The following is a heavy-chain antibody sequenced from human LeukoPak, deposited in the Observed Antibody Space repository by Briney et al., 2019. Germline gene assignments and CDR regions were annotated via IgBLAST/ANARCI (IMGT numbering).Heavy chain of an antibody. CDR3: ARDMHYYYGMDV. J-gene: IGHJ6*02. CDR1: GXTFSSYG. CDR2: IWYDGSNK. Sequence: GGSLRLSCAASGXTFSSYGMHWVRQAPGKGLEWVAVIWYDGSNKYYADSVKGRFTISRDNSKNTLYLQMNSLRAEDTAVYYCARDMHYYYGMDVWGQGTTVTVSS. D-gene: IGHD2-2*01. V-gene: IGHV3-33*01.